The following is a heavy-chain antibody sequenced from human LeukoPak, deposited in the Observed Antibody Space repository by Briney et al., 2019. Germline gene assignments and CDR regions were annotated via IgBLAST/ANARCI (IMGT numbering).Heavy chain of an antibody. CDR1: GFIFSSYS. CDR2: ISSSSSYI. D-gene: IGHD1-26*01. Sequence: GGSLRLSCAASGFIFSSYSMIWVRQAPGKGLEWVSSISSSSSYIYYADSVKGRFTISRDNAKNSLYLQMNSLRAEDTAVYYCARTSGSYRNFDYWGQGTLVTVSS. CDR3: ARTSGSYRNFDY. V-gene: IGHV3-21*01. J-gene: IGHJ4*02.